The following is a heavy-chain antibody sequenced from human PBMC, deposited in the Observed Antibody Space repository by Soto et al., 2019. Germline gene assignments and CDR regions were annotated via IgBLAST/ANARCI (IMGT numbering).Heavy chain of an antibody. Sequence: GASVKVSCKASGFTLTSSAMQWVRQARGQRLEWIGWIVVGSGNTNYAQKFQERVTITRDMSTSTAYMELTNMDPVDTATYYCAHWTEVVVPASNWFDPWGQGTLVTVSS. V-gene: IGHV1-58*02. J-gene: IGHJ5*02. CDR1: GFTLTSSA. D-gene: IGHD2-2*01. CDR3: AHWTEVVVPASNWFDP. CDR2: IVVGSGNT.